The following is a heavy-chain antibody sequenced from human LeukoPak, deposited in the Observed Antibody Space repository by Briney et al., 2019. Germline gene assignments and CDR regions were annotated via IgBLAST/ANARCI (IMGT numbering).Heavy chain of an antibody. CDR2: ISQDGSEK. D-gene: IGHD6-13*01. CDR3: VRGQATAWGLDY. Sequence: GGSLRLSCAASGFTFSSYWMSWVRQAPGKGLEWVANISQDGSEKYYVDSVQGRFTISRDDAQNSLYLQMNSLRAEDTAVYYCVRGQATAWGLDYWGQGTLVTVSS. V-gene: IGHV3-7*01. CDR1: GFTFSSYW. J-gene: IGHJ4*02.